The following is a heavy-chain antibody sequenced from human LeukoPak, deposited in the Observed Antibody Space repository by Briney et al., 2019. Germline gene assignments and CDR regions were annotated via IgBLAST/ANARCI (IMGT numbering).Heavy chain of an antibody. D-gene: IGHD5-12*01. J-gene: IGHJ4*02. CDR1: GGSFSGYY. CDR2: INHSGST. V-gene: IGHV4-34*01. Sequence: PSETLSLTCAVYGGSFSGYYWSWIRQPPGKGLEWIGEINHSGSTNYNPSLKSRVTISVDTPKNQFSLKLSSVTAADTAVYYCAREPNAVATTDYWGQGTLVTVSS. CDR3: AREPNAVATTDY.